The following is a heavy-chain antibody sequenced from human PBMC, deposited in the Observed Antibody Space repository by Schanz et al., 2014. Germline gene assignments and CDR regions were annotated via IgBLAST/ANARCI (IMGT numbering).Heavy chain of an antibody. CDR3: ERFQSPHQPFDY. D-gene: IGHD2-2*01. V-gene: IGHV3-7*01. Sequence: DVQLVESGGGLVQPGGSLRLSCAASGFTFTGHWMSWVRQAPGKGLESVAKINPDGSGKYYVVSVEGRFTISRDNAKKSLDLHMNSLTAEDTAVYYCERFQSPHQPFDYWGQGTLVTVSS. CDR1: GFTFTGHW. J-gene: IGHJ4*02. CDR2: INPDGSGK.